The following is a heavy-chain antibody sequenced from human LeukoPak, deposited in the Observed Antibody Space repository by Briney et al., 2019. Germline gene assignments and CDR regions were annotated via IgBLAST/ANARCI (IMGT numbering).Heavy chain of an antibody. V-gene: IGHV3-33*03. CDR2: VWFDGSST. CDR1: GFSFSSHA. D-gene: IGHD3-22*01. J-gene: IGHJ4*02. Sequence: GGSLRLSCAASGFSFSSHAMHWVRQAPGKGLEWVAVVWFDGSSTSYGDSVRGRFNISRDDSKNTVFLQMNSLRAEDTAVYYCAKDGDSYDSSGAFDYWGQGTLVTVSP. CDR3: AKDGDSYDSSGAFDY.